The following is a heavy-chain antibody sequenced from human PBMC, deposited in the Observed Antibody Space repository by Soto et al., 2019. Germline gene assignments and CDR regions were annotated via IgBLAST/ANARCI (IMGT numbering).Heavy chain of an antibody. D-gene: IGHD2-15*01. CDR2: ISQSGTT. V-gene: IGHV4-4*02. J-gene: IGHJ6*02. Sequence: QVQLQESGPGLVKPSGTLSLTCAVSGASISSDNRWTWVRQPPGEGLEWIGEISQSGTTKYNPSPASRVTMSVDKSKNQFSLRLTSMTAADSAVYYCAKKVPAALRLYYFFGLVVWGQGTTVTVSS. CDR3: AKKVPAALRLYYFFGLVV. CDR1: GASISSDNR.